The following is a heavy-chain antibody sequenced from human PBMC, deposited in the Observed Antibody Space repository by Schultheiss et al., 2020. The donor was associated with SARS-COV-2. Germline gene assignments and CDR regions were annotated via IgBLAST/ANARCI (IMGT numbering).Heavy chain of an antibody. D-gene: IGHD2-2*01. CDR1: GGSISSYY. J-gene: IGHJ6*02. CDR2: IYHSGST. Sequence: SETLSLTCTVSGGSISSYYWGWIRQPPGKGLEWIGSIYHSGSTNYNPSLKSRVTISVDTSKNQFSLKLSSVTAADTAVYYCARQLLPAARAYYGMDVWGQGTTVTVAS. V-gene: IGHV4-59*08. CDR3: ARQLLPAARAYYGMDV.